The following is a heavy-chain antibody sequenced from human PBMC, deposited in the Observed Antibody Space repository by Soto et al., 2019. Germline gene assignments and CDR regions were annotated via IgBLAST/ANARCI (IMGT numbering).Heavy chain of an antibody. CDR3: ARVRFLEWLPPWDYYYYMDV. D-gene: IGHD3-3*01. Sequence: QVQLVESGGGVVQPGRSLRLSCAASGFTFSSYGMHWVRQAPGKGLEWVAVIWYDGSNKYYADSVKGRFTISRDNSKNTLYLQMNSLRAEDTAVYYCARVRFLEWLPPWDYYYYMDVWGKGTTVTVSS. V-gene: IGHV3-33*01. CDR1: GFTFSSYG. CDR2: IWYDGSNK. J-gene: IGHJ6*03.